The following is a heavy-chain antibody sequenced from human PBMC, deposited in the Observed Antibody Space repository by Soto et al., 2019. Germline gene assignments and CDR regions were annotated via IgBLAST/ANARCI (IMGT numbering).Heavy chain of an antibody. CDR1: GGSIRSNSYY. D-gene: IGHD3-22*01. V-gene: IGHV4-39*01. CDR3: ARQHYYDSSGYYTWN. CDR2: VHYSGST. J-gene: IGHJ4*02. Sequence: PSETLSLTCTVSGGSIRSNSYYWGWIRQPPGKGLEWIATVHYSGSTYYTPSLKNRVTISADTSNNQFSLRLNSVTAADTAVYYCARQHYYDSSGYYTWNWGQGTLVTVSS.